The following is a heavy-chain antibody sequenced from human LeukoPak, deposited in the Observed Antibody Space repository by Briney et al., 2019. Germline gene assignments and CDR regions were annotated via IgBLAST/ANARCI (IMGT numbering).Heavy chain of an antibody. Sequence: GRSLRLSCAASGFTFSSYAMHWVRQAPGKGLEWVAVISYDGSNKYYADSVKGRFTISRNNSKNTLYLQMNSLRAEDTAVYYCAKGLGHYYDSSGSPPDWFDPWGQGTLVTVSS. V-gene: IGHV3-30-3*01. J-gene: IGHJ5*02. CDR3: AKGLGHYYDSSGSPPDWFDP. CDR1: GFTFSSYA. CDR2: ISYDGSNK. D-gene: IGHD3-22*01.